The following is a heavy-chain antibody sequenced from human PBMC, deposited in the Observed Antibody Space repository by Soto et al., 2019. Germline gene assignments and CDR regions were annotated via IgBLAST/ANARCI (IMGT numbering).Heavy chain of an antibody. J-gene: IGHJ2*01. Sequence: QVQLVESGGGVAQPGRSPRLSCTASGFSFSQTAIHWVRQTPDKGLEWVAIIWYDGSEQYYADSVKGRFTISRDNSKNTVYLQMNSLRVDDTSVYYCAKDWGTTGDGLLKGFLDVWGRGTPVTVSS. CDR3: AKDWGTTGDGLLKGFLDV. V-gene: IGHV3-33*06. D-gene: IGHD7-27*01. CDR1: GFSFSQTA. CDR2: IWYDGSEQ.